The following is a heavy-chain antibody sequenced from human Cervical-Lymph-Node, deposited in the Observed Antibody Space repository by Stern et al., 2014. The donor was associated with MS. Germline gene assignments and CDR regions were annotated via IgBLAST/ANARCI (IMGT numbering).Heavy chain of an antibody. CDR2: IYHSGST. CDR3: ARGGVIYTQDRNGFDV. Sequence: QVQLVESGSGLAKPSQTLSLTCAVSGGSISSGGSSWNWIRQPPGKGLEWIGFIYHSGSTYYNPSLKGRVFISVDKSKNQFALNLRPVTAADTAVYYCARGGVIYTQDRNGFDVWGQGTMVTVSS. D-gene: IGHD1-14*01. CDR1: GGSISSGGSS. V-gene: IGHV4-30-2*01. J-gene: IGHJ3*01.